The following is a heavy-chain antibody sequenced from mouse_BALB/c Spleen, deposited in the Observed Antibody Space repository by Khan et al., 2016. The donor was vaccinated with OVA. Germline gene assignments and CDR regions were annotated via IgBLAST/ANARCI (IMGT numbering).Heavy chain of an antibody. D-gene: IGHD2-3*01. J-gene: IGHJ3*01. V-gene: IGHV1-69*02. CDR1: GYTFTNYW. CDR2: IYPSDSYT. CDR3: TREGVDGSSLAY. Sequence: LQQSGTDLVRPGASVKLSCKASGYTFTNYWINWVKQRPGQGLEWIGNIYPSDSYTNYHQKFKDKATLTVDKSSTTAYMQRSSATSEYSAGYYCTREGVDGSSLAYWGQGTLVTVSA.